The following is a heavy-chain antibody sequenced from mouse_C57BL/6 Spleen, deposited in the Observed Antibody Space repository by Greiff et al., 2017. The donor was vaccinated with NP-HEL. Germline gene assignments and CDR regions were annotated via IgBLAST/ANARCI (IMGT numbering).Heavy chain of an antibody. J-gene: IGHJ4*01. CDR3: ARWAVSYAMDY. V-gene: IGHV1-69*01. CDR2: IDPSDSYT. Sequence: VQLQQSGAELVMPGASVKLSCKASGYTFTSYWMHWVKQRPGQGLEWIGEIDPSDSYTNYNQKFKGKSTLTVDKSSSTAYMQLSSLTSEDSAVYYCARWAVSYAMDYWGQGTSVTVSS. CDR1: GYTFTSYW. D-gene: IGHD3-3*01.